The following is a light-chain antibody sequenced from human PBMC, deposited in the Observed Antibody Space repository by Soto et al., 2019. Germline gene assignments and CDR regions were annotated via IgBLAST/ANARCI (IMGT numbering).Light chain of an antibody. Sequence: QSALTQPASVSGSPGQSITISCTGTSSDVGGYNYVSWYQQHPGKAPKLMIYDVSYQPSGVSDRFSGSKSGNTASLTISGLQSEDEADYYCDSYTSGSSYVFGTGTKLTVL. V-gene: IGLV2-14*01. CDR2: DVS. J-gene: IGLJ1*01. CDR3: DSYTSGSSYV. CDR1: SSDVGGYNY.